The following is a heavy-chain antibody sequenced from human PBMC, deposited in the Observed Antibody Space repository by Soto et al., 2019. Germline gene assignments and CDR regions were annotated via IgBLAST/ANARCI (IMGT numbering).Heavy chain of an antibody. J-gene: IGHJ4*02. CDR3: ARAEPSGIAVAGTLN. Sequence: QVQLVQSGAEVKKPGASVKVSCKASGYTFTGYYMHWVRQAPGQGLEWMGWINPNSGGTNYAQKFQGWVTMTRDTSISTAYMELSRLRSDDTAVYYSARAEPSGIAVAGTLNWGQGTLVTVSS. CDR1: GYTFTGYY. CDR2: INPNSGGT. D-gene: IGHD6-19*01. V-gene: IGHV1-2*04.